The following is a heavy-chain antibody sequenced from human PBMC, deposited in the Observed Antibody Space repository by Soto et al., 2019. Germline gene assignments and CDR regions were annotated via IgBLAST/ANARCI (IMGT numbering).Heavy chain of an antibody. CDR1: GFTFSTYW. CDR3: ARAHCSGDSCPNGLGY. V-gene: IGHV3-74*01. D-gene: IGHD2-15*01. CDR2: IYSDETTT. Sequence: GGSLRLSCAASGFTFSTYWMHWVRQAPGKGLVWVSRIYSDETTTTYADSVKGRFTISRENAKNTLFLQMNSRRAEDTAGYYCARAHCSGDSCPNGLGYWGQGTLVTVSS. J-gene: IGHJ4*02.